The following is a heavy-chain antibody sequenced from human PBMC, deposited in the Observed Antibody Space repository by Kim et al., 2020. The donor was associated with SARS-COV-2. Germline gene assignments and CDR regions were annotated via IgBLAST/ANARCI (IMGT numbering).Heavy chain of an antibody. V-gene: IGHV3-30*01. CDR3: ARDKWEFSSASGFDN. D-gene: IGHD6-6*01. Sequence: ADSLKCRFTVSRDNSKDTLYLQMNSLRPEDTAVYYCARDKWEFSSASGFDNWGQGTLVTVSS. J-gene: IGHJ4*02.